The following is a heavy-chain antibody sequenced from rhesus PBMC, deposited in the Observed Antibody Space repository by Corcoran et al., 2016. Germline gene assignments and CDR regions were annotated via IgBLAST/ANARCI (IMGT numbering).Heavy chain of an antibody. D-gene: IGHD3-3*01. CDR1: GYTFTDHY. J-gene: IGHJ6*01. CDR2: VDPKGGDA. Sequence: EVQLVQSGAEVKKPGATVKISCKASGYTFTDHYLNWVRQDPGKGREGRGGVDPKGGDADSAQEFQDIVTIPEDITTDTAYMELSSLRSEDTAVYYCAREGVTIFGLVTQRILYGVDSWGQGVVVTVSS. CDR3: AREGVTIFGLVTQRILYGVDS. V-gene: IGHV1-111*02.